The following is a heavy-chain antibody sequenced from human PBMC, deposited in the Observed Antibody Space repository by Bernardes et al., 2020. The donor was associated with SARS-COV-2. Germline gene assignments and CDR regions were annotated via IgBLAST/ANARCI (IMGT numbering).Heavy chain of an antibody. V-gene: IGHV1-8*01. J-gene: IGHJ4*02. CDR3: AREGSYSSSWYDYDY. CDR1: GYTFTSYD. Sequence: ASVKVSCKASGYTFTSYDSNWVRQATGQGLEWMGWMNPNSGNTGYAQKFQGRVTMTRNTSISTAYMELSSLRSEDTAVYYCAREGSYSSSWYDYDYWGQGTLVTVSS. CDR2: MNPNSGNT. D-gene: IGHD6-13*01.